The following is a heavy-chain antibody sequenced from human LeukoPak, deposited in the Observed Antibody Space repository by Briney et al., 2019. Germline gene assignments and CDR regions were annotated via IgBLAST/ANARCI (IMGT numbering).Heavy chain of an antibody. Sequence: GASVKVSCKASGYTFTGYYIHWLRQAPGQGLEWMGWINPNSGGTDYAQKFQGRVTMTRDTSINTVYMDLSRLRSDDTAKYYCARDHYSSGWPFDYWGQGTLVTVSS. CDR2: INPNSGGT. J-gene: IGHJ4*02. V-gene: IGHV1-2*02. CDR3: ARDHYSSGWPFDY. D-gene: IGHD6-19*01. CDR1: GYTFTGYY.